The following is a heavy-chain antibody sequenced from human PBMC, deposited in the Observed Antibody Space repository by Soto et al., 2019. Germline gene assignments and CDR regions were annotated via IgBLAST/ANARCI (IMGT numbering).Heavy chain of an antibody. D-gene: IGHD6-19*01. CDR3: ARVYSSGWSFYYGTDV. J-gene: IGHJ6*02. CDR2: AYYTSKWYN. Sequence: SQTLSLTCAIFGDSLSSNSAIWNWFRQSPSRGLEWLGRAYYTSKWYNDYAVSVKSRISINPDTSKNQVSLQLNSVTPEDTAVYYCARVYSSGWSFYYGTDVWGQGTTVTVSS. CDR1: GDSLSSNSAI. V-gene: IGHV6-1*01.